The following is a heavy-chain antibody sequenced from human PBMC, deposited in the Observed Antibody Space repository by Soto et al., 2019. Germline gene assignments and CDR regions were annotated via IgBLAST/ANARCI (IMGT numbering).Heavy chain of an antibody. CDR2: IGGSGGST. J-gene: IGHJ1*01. CDR1: GFTFSSYA. CDR3: AKGSGYDYTYDFQH. Sequence: GGSLRLSCAASGFTFSSYAMSWVRQLPGKGLEGVSAIGGSGGSTYYADSVKGRFTISRDSPRNTLYLQMNSLRAGDTAVYYCAKGSGYDYTYDFQHWGQGTLVTVSS. D-gene: IGHD5-12*01. V-gene: IGHV3-23*01.